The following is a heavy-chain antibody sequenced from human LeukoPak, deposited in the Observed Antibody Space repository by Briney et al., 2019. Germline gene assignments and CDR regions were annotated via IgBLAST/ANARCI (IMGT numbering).Heavy chain of an antibody. Sequence: GGSLRLSCAASGFTFSSYALTWVRQAPGKGLEWVSAISGNGGSTNYADSVKGRFTISRDNSKNTLYLQVNSLRAEDTAVYYCAKYRSAWSFDYWGQGTLVTVSS. D-gene: IGHD6-13*01. J-gene: IGHJ4*02. CDR3: AKYRSAWSFDY. CDR1: GFTFSSYA. CDR2: ISGNGGST. V-gene: IGHV3-23*01.